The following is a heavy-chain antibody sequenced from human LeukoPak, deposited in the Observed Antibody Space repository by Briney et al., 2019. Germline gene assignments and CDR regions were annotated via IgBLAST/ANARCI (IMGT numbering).Heavy chain of an antibody. J-gene: IGHJ5*01. V-gene: IGHV3-48*03. Sequence: GGSLRLSCAASGFTFDAYEINWVRQAPGKGLEWVSYISGSGRTTYYADSVKGRFTISWDNAKNSVYLQMHRLRAEDTAVYYCARGVYGRFDSWGQGTLVTVSS. CDR2: ISGSGRTT. CDR1: GFTFDAYE. CDR3: ARGVYGRFDS. D-gene: IGHD2/OR15-2a*01.